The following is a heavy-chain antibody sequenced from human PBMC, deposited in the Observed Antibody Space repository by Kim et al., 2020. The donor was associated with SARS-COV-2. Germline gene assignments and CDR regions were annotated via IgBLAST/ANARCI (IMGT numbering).Heavy chain of an antibody. CDR1: GGSFSGYY. J-gene: IGHJ4*02. D-gene: IGHD2-2*01. CDR2: INHSGGT. V-gene: IGHV4-34*01. Sequence: SETLSLTCAVYGGSFSGYYWSWIRQPPGKGLEWIGEINHSGGTNYNPSLKSRVTISVDTSKNQFSLKLSSVTAADTAVYYCARVRDIVVVPAAIGYWGQGTLVTVSS. CDR3: ARVRDIVVVPAAIGY.